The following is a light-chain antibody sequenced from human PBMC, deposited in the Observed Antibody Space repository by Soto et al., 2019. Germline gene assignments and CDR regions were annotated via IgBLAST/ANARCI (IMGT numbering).Light chain of an antibody. CDR2: GNS. J-gene: IGLJ1*01. Sequence: QSVLTQPPSVSGAPGQRVTISCTGSSSNIGAGYDVHWYPQLPGTAPKLLIYGNSNRPSGVPDRFSGSKSGTSASLAITGLQAEDEADYYCQSYDSSLSEVFGTGTKVTVL. CDR1: SSNIGAGYD. CDR3: QSYDSSLSEV. V-gene: IGLV1-40*01.